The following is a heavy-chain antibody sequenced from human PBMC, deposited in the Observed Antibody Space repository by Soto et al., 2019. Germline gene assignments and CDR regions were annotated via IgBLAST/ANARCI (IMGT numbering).Heavy chain of an antibody. Sequence: GASGKVSCKASGYTFTSYGISWVRQAPGQGLEWMGWISAYNGNTNYAQKLQGRVTMTTDTSTSTAYMELRSLRSDDTAVYYCARDLDIVVVVAATGGDAFDIWGQGTMVTVSS. D-gene: IGHD2-15*01. J-gene: IGHJ3*02. CDR2: ISAYNGNT. V-gene: IGHV1-18*04. CDR3: ARDLDIVVVVAATGGDAFDI. CDR1: GYTFTSYG.